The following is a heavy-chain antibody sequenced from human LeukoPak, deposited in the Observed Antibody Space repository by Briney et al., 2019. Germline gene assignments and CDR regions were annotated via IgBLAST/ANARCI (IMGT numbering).Heavy chain of an antibody. Sequence: SETLSLTCTVSGGSISSGDYYWSWIRQPPGKGLEWIGYICYSGSTHYNPSLKSRVTISVDTSKNQFSLKLSSVTAADTAVYYCARVLSRGVMKRRSFDYWGQGTLVTVSS. J-gene: IGHJ4*02. CDR3: ARVLSRGVMKRRSFDY. D-gene: IGHD3-10*01. V-gene: IGHV4-30-4*08. CDR2: ICYSGST. CDR1: GGSISSGDYY.